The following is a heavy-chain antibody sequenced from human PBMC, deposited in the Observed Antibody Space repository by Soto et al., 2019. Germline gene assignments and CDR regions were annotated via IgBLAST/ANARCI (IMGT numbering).Heavy chain of an antibody. CDR2: IYSSLRDIYTSGST. D-gene: IGHD6-19*01. CDR1: GASIRGYY. V-gene: IGHV4-59*01. CDR3: AREQAVAGNDYFDY. Sequence: SETLSLTCTVSGASIRGYYWSWIRQPPGKGLEWIGYIYSSLRDIYTSGSTNYNPSLQSRVTISEDSSKNHFSLELTSVTAADTAVYYCAREQAVAGNDYFDYWGQGILVTVSS. J-gene: IGHJ4*02.